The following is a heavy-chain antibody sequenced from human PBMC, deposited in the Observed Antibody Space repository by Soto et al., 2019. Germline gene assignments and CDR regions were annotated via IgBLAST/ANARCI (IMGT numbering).Heavy chain of an antibody. J-gene: IGHJ5*02. CDR1: GGSVTSRNW. Sequence: SETLSLTCTVSGGSVTSRNWWIWVRQPPGKGLEWIGAIHHSGTTDYNPSLKSRATISVDKSKNHFSLRLTSVTAADTALYYCARKELELDWFDPCGQGPLVTVSS. D-gene: IGHD1-7*01. CDR2: IHHSGTT. CDR3: ARKELELDWFDP. V-gene: IGHV4-4*02.